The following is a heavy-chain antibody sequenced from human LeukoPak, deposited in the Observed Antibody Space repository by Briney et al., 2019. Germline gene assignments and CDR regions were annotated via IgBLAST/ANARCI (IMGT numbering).Heavy chain of an antibody. Sequence: SETLSLTCAVYGGSFSGYYWSWIRQPPGKGLEWIGEINHSGSTNYNPSLKSRVTISVDTSKNQFSLKLSSVTAADTAVYYCASLDSSGYYYYWGQGTLVTVSS. CDR1: GGSFSGYY. J-gene: IGHJ4*02. CDR3: ASLDSSGYYYY. CDR2: INHSGST. V-gene: IGHV4-34*01. D-gene: IGHD3-22*01.